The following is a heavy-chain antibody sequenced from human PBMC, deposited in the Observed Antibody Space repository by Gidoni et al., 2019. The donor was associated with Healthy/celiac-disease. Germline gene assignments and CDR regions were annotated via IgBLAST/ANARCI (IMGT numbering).Heavy chain of an antibody. Sequence: QVQLVQSGAEVKKPGSSVNVSCKASAGTFSSSAISWVRQAPGQGLEWMGRIIPILGIANYAQKFQGRVTITADKSTSTAYMELSSLRSEDTAVYYCARDKGPYYYDSSGYYWDYWGQGTLVTVSS. CDR3: ARDKGPYYYDSSGYYWDY. J-gene: IGHJ4*02. CDR2: IIPILGIA. D-gene: IGHD3-22*01. CDR1: AGTFSSSA. V-gene: IGHV1-69*04.